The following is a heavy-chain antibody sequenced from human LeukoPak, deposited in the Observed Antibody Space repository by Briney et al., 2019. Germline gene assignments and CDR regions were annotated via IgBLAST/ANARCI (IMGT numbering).Heavy chain of an antibody. CDR3: ARARGGGWPLDI. CDR2: INPNSGGT. Sequence: GASVKVSCKASGYTFTGYYMHWVRQAPGQGLEWMGRINPNSGGTNYAQKFQGRVTMTRDTSISTAHMELSRLRSDDTAVYYCARARGGGWPLDIWGQGTMVTVSS. D-gene: IGHD6-19*01. CDR1: GYTFTGYY. J-gene: IGHJ3*02. V-gene: IGHV1-2*06.